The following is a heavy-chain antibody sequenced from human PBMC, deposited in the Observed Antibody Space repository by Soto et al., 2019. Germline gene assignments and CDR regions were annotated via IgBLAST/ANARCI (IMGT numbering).Heavy chain of an antibody. V-gene: IGHV2-5*02. D-gene: IGHD5-18*01. J-gene: IGHJ4*02. CDR1: GFSLSTRGVG. Sequence: QITLKESGPTLVKPTQTLTLTYTFSGFSLSTRGVGVGWIRRPPGKALEWLALLYWDDDKGYSPSLKSRLTITKDTSKNQVVLIVTNMDPVDTATYYCAHRPRGYSYYFDYWGQGTLVTVSS. CDR2: LYWDDDK. CDR3: AHRPRGYSYYFDY.